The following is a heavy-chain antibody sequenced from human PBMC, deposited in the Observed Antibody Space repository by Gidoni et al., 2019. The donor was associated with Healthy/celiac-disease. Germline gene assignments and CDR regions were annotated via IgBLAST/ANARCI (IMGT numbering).Heavy chain of an antibody. CDR1: GGSFSGYY. J-gene: IGHJ6*02. CDR3: ARDRVTMVRGVIGNYYYYYGMDV. D-gene: IGHD3-10*01. Sequence: QVQLQQWGAGLLKPSETLSLTCAVYGGSFSGYYWSWIRQPPGKGLEWIGEINHSGSTNYNPSLKSRVTISVDTSKNQFSLKLSSVTAADTAVYYCARDRVTMVRGVIGNYYYYYGMDVWGQGTTVTVSS. CDR2: INHSGST. V-gene: IGHV4-34*01.